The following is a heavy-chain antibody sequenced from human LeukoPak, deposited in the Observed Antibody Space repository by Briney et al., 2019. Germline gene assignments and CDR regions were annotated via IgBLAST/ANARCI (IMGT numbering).Heavy chain of an antibody. CDR2: IRYDGSNK. CDR3: ATYSYGYNY. J-gene: IGHJ4*02. V-gene: IGHV3-30*02. CDR1: GFTVSSNY. Sequence: PGGSLRLSCAASGFTVSSNYMSWVRQAPGKGLEWVAFIRYDGSNKYYADSVRGRFTISRDNSKNTLYLEMNSLRAEDTAVYYCATYSYGYNYWGQGTLVTVSS. D-gene: IGHD5-18*01.